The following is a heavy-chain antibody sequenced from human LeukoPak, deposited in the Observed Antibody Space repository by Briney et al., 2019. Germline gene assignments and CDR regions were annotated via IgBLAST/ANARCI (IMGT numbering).Heavy chain of an antibody. CDR3: AKDRGDGYNPDY. CDR1: GFTFTGHS. V-gene: IGHV3-30*04. J-gene: IGHJ4*02. Sequence: GGSLRLSCVASGFTFTGHSMHWVRQAPGKGLEWVAVVADDEKTIFYADSLKGRFTVSRDNSKNTLYLQMNSLRAEDTAVYCCAKDRGDGYNPDYWGQGTLVTVSS. CDR2: VADDEKTI. D-gene: IGHD5-24*01.